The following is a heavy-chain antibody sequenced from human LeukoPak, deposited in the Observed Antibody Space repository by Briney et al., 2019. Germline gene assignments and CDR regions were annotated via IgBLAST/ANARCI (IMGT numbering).Heavy chain of an antibody. Sequence: GGSLRLSCAASGFTFSSYAMSWVRQAPGKGLEWVSAISGSGGSTYYADSVKGRFTISRGNSKNTLYLQMNSLRAEDTAVYYCARHPTGDTTPRGYYFDYWGQGTLVTVSS. CDR1: GFTFSSYA. J-gene: IGHJ4*02. CDR3: ARHPTGDTTPRGYYFDY. D-gene: IGHD7-27*01. CDR2: ISGSGGST. V-gene: IGHV3-23*01.